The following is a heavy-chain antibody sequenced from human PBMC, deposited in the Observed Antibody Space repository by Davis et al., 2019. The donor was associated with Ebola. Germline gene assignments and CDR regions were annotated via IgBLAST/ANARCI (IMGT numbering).Heavy chain of an antibody. V-gene: IGHV1-18*04. CDR2: ISAYNGNT. D-gene: IGHD6-13*01. Sequence: AASVKVSCKASGYTFTGYYMHWVRQAPGQGLEWMGWISAYNGNTNYAQKLQGRVTMTTDTSTSTAYMELRSLRSDDTAVYYCARFYGGSSWYEFDYWGQGTLVTVSS. CDR1: GYTFTGYY. J-gene: IGHJ4*02. CDR3: ARFYGGSSWYEFDY.